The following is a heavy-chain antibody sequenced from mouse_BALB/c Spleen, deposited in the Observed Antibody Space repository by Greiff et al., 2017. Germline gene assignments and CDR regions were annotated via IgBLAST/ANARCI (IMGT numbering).Heavy chain of an antibody. V-gene: IGHV1S29*02. CDR1: GYTFTDYN. CDR3: AGVSTMITTAPFAY. Sequence: EVKLVESGPELVKPGASVKISCKASGYTFTDYNMHWVKQSHGKSLEWIGYIYPYNGGTGYNQKFKSKATLTVDNSSSTAYMELRSLTSEDSAVYYCAGVSTMITTAPFAYWGQGTLVTVSA. CDR2: IYPYNGGT. D-gene: IGHD2-4*01. J-gene: IGHJ3*01.